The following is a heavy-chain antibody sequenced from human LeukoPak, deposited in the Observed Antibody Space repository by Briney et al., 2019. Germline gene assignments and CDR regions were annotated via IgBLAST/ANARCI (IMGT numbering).Heavy chain of an antibody. CDR2: IYYSGST. D-gene: IGHD5-12*01. Sequence: SDTLSLTCTVSGGSISSRTYYWGWIRQPPGKGLEWIGNIYYSGSTYYNPSLKSRVTISVDTSKKQLSLRLRSVTAADPAVYFCASATIPRLGFDPWGQGTLVTVSS. CDR1: GGSISSRTYY. V-gene: IGHV4-39*07. CDR3: ASATIPRLGFDP. J-gene: IGHJ5*02.